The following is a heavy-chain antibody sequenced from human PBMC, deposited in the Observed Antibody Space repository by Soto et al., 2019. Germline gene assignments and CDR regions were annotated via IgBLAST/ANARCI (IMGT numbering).Heavy chain of an antibody. D-gene: IGHD3-3*01. CDR1: GFTFNNYW. J-gene: IGHJ3*02. CDR2: IKQDGSER. CDR3: ARGLYYHFWSGYDVFDI. Sequence: PGGSLRLSCAASGFTFNNYWMSWVRQAPGKGLEWVANIKQDGSERNYVDSVKGRFTISRDNAKNSLYLQMNSLRAEDMAVYYCARGLYYHFWSGYDVFDIWGQGTMVTVSS. V-gene: IGHV3-7*01.